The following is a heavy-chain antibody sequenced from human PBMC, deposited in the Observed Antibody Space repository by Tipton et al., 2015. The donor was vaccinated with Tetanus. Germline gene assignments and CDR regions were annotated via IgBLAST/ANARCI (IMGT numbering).Heavy chain of an antibody. V-gene: IGHV4-39*01. CDR1: GDAISTNSYF. D-gene: IGHD1-1*01. CDR2: ITYSGST. J-gene: IGHJ5*02. Sequence: TLSLTCIVSGDAISTNSYFWGWIRQPPGKGLEWVGTITYSGSTYYNPSLQSRVTVSADTSKNQFSLSLSSVTAADTAVYYCATTADNWFDPWGQGTLVTVSS. CDR3: ATTADNWFDP.